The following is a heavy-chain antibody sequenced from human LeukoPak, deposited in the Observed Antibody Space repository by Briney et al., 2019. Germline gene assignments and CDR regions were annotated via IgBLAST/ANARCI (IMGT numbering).Heavy chain of an antibody. CDR1: GFTFSSYA. CDR2: ISGSGGST. CDR3: STSPSFGSSWYQFNY. J-gene: IGHJ4*02. D-gene: IGHD6-13*01. Sequence: GGSLGLSCAASGFTFSSYAMSWVRQAPGKGLEWVSAISGSGGSTYYADSVKGRFTISRDNSKNTLYLQMNSLRAEDTAVYYCSTSPSFGSSWYQFNYWGQGTLVTVSS. V-gene: IGHV3-23*01.